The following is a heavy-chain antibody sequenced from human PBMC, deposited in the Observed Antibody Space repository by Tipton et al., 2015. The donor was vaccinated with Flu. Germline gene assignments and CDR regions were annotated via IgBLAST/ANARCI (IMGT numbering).Heavy chain of an antibody. CDR2: IYYSGST. J-gene: IGHJ5*02. CDR3: ARHSSSARGWFDP. D-gene: IGHD3-10*01. Sequence: TLSLTCTVSGGSISSYYWSWIRQPPGKGLEWIGYIYYSGSTNYNPSLKSRVTISVDTSKNQFSLKVSSVTAADTAVYYCARHSSSARGWFDPWGQGTLVTVSS. CDR1: GGSISSYY. V-gene: IGHV4-59*08.